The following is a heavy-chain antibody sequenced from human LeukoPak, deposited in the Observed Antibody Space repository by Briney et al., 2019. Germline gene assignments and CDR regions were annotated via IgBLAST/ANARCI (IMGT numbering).Heavy chain of an antibody. CDR2: ISSDGNTK. J-gene: IGHJ4*02. CDR1: GFTFSSYG. V-gene: IGHV3-30*19. D-gene: IGHD3-22*01. CDR3: VRGGYYESGGPFSGYFDY. Sequence: PGGSLRLSCAASGFTFSSYGMHWVRQAPGKGLEWVAVISSDGNTKFYTNSVKGRFTISRDNSKNTLSLRLSSLRVEDTAIYYCVRGGYYESGGPFSGYFDYWGQGDLVTVSS.